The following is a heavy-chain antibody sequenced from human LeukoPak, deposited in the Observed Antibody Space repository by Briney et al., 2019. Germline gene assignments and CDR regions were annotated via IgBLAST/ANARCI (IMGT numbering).Heavy chain of an antibody. D-gene: IGHD3-22*01. CDR1: GGSISSSTYY. CDR3: ARPRDTTHYYYWGDAFDI. V-gene: IGHV4-39*01. CDR2: IYYSGST. Sequence: PSETLSLTCTVSGGSISSSTYYWGWIRQPPGKGLEWIGSIYYSGSTYYNPSLKSRATISVDTSKNQLSLKLTSVTAADTALYYCARPRDTTHYYYWGDAFDIWGQGTMVTVSS. J-gene: IGHJ3*02.